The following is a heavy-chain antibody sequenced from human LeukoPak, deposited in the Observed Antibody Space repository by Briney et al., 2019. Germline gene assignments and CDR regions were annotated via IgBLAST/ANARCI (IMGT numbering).Heavy chain of an antibody. CDR1: GFIFSSYG. CDR2: IWYDGSNK. V-gene: IGHV3-33*01. J-gene: IGHJ4*02. CDR3: ARAPRLKWPYYFDY. D-gene: IGHD2-15*01. Sequence: GGSLRLSCAASGFIFSSYGMHWVRQAPGKGLEWVAVIWYDGSNKDYVDSVKGRFTISRDNAKNSLYLQMNSLRAEDTAVYYCARAPRLKWPYYFDYWGQGTLVTVSS.